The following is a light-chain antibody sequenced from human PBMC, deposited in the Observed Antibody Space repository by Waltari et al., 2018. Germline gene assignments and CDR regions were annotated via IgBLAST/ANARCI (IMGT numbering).Light chain of an antibody. CDR1: QSVSHH. V-gene: IGKV3-11*01. J-gene: IGKJ5*01. CDR3: QQRSNWPPIT. CDR2: DAS. Sequence: EIVLTQSPATLSLSPGERANRSCRTSQSVSHHLAWYQQKPGQAPRLLIYDASNRATGIPARFSGSGSGTDFTLTISSLEPEDFAVYYCQQRSNWPPITFGQGTRLEIQ.